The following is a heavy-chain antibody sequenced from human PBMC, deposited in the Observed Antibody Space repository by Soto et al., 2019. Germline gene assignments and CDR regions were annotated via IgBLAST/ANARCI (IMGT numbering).Heavy chain of an antibody. Sequence: QGQLVESGGGLVKPGGSLRLSCAASGFTFSDYYMSWIRQAPGKGLEWVSYISSSGTTIYYADSVKGRFAISRDDAKNTLYLQMNSLRAEDTAVYYCATSGLGATTTSYYWGQGTLVTVSS. V-gene: IGHV3-11*01. CDR1: GFTFSDYY. CDR2: ISSSGTTI. D-gene: IGHD1-26*01. J-gene: IGHJ4*02. CDR3: ATSGLGATTTSYY.